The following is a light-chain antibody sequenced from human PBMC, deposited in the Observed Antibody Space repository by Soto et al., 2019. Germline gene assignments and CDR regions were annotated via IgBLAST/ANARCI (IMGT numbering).Light chain of an antibody. J-gene: IGLJ2*01. CDR2: GNT. CDR1: GSKIGAGYD. V-gene: IGLV1-40*01. CDR3: QSYDSSLSAYVV. Sequence: QSVLTQPPSVPGAPGQGVTISGMGSGSKIGAGYDVHWYQQLPGTAPKLLIYGNTNRPSGVPDRFSGSKSGTSASLAITGLQAEDEADYYCQSYDSSLSAYVVFGGGTKVTVL.